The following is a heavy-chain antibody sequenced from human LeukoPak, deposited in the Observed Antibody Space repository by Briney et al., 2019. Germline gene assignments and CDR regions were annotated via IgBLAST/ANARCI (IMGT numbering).Heavy chain of an antibody. CDR1: GFTFSSYS. CDR3: ANSLTEAYFDY. D-gene: IGHD1-20*01. CDR2: IISSSSSYI. Sequence: GSLRLSCAASGFTFSSYSMNWVRQAPGKGLEWVSSIISSSSSYIYYADSVKGRFTISRDNAKNSLYLQMNSLRAEDTAVYYCANSLTEAYFDYWGQGTLVTVSS. V-gene: IGHV3-21*01. J-gene: IGHJ4*02.